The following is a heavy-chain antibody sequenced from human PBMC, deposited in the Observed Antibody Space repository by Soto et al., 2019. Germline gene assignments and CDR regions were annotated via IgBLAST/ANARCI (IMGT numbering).Heavy chain of an antibody. CDR2: IVVGSGNT. Sequence: EASVKVSCKASGFTFTSSAVQWVRQARGQRLEWIGWIVVGSGNTNYAQKFQERVTITRDMSTSTAYMELSSLRSEDTAVYYCAAGVDSSGYYYVGAPYYYYGMDVWGQGTTVTVSS. CDR3: AAGVDSSGYYYVGAPYYYYGMDV. V-gene: IGHV1-58*01. D-gene: IGHD3-22*01. J-gene: IGHJ6*02. CDR1: GFTFTSSA.